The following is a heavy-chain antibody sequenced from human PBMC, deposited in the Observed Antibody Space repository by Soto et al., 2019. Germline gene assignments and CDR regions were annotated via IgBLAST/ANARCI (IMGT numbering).Heavy chain of an antibody. Sequence: GESLKISCAASGFTFSSYWMSWVRQAPGKGLEWVANIKQDGSEKYYVDSVKGRFTISRDNAKNSLYLQMNSLRAEDTAVYYCARCPSGSYSAFDIWGQGTMVTVSS. J-gene: IGHJ3*02. V-gene: IGHV3-7*01. CDR1: GFTFSSYW. CDR2: IKQDGSEK. CDR3: ARCPSGSYSAFDI. D-gene: IGHD3-10*01.